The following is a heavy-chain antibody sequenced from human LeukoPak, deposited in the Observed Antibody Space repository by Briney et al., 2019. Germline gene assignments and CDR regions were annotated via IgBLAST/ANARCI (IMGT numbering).Heavy chain of an antibody. V-gene: IGHV3-21*01. CDR2: ISSSSSYI. CDR1: GFTFSSYS. CDR3: ARDAMVRGTKGLDY. J-gene: IGHJ4*02. Sequence: PGGSLRLSCAASGFTFSSYSMNWVRQAPGKGLEWVSSISSSSSYIYYADSVKGRFTISRDNAKNSLYLQMNSLRAEDTAVYYCARDAMVRGTKGLDYWGQGTLVTVSS. D-gene: IGHD3-10*01.